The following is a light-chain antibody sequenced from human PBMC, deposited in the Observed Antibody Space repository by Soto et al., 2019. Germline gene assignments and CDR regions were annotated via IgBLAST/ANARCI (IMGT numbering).Light chain of an antibody. J-gene: IGKJ5*01. CDR2: DAS. V-gene: IGKV3-11*01. Sequence: ETVLTQSPGTLSLSPGERATLSCRASQSVSSTYLAWYQQKPGQAPRLLIYDASNRATGNPAKFSGSGSGTDFILTISSLEPEDFALYYCQQRSYWPLTFGQGTRLEI. CDR1: QSVSSTY. CDR3: QQRSYWPLT.